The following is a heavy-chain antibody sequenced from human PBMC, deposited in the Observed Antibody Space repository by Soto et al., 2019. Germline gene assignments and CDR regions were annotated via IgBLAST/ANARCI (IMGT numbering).Heavy chain of an antibody. CDR3: ARVPLYGGTSV. CDR1: GFTFSNYW. Sequence: PGGSLRLSCVASGFTFSNYWMHWVRQAPGKGLEWVSRISSDGSSTTYADSVKGRFTTSRDNAENSLHLQMNSLRAEDTAVYYCARVPLYGGTSVWGQGTVVTVSS. D-gene: IGHD4-17*01. CDR2: ISSDGSST. V-gene: IGHV3-74*01. J-gene: IGHJ4*02.